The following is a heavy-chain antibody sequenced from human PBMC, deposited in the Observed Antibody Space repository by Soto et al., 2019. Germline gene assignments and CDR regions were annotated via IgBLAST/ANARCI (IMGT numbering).Heavy chain of an antibody. CDR2: ISDSGGLT. V-gene: IGHV3-23*01. CDR3: ARRAIGSSRAFDI. Sequence: VQLLESGGGLAQPGGSLRLSCAASGFAFSSHPMSWVRQAPEKGLEWVSGISDSGGLTYNADSVKGRFTISRDNSKNTLYLQMNSLRDEDTAVYYCARRAIGSSRAFDIWGQGTMVTVSS. D-gene: IGHD6-6*01. J-gene: IGHJ3*02. CDR1: GFAFSSHP.